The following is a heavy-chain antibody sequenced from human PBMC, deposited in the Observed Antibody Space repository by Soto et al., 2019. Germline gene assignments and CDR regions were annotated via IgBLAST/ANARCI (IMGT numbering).Heavy chain of an antibody. D-gene: IGHD3-10*01. CDR1: GGSVSNISDY. CDR2: IYYSGNA. V-gene: IGHV4-61*01. Sequence: PSETLSLTCTVSGGSVSNISDYWSWVRQPPGKGLEWIGYIYYSGNADYNPSLGSRVTISLDTSKNQFSLKLSSVTTADTAVYYCARGVGFGYYYYHMDLWGQGTTVTVSS. CDR3: ARGVGFGYYYYHMDL. J-gene: IGHJ6*02.